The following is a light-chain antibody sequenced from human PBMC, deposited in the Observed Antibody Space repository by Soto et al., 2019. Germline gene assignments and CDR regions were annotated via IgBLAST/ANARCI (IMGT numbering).Light chain of an antibody. CDR3: QQYGTSPWT. CDR1: QSISSW. Sequence: DIQMTQSPSTLSASVGDRVTITCRASQSISSWLAWYQQKPGKAPKLLIYDASSLESGVPSRFSGSGSGTEFTLTISRLEPEDFAVYYCQQYGTSPWTFGQGTKVDNK. V-gene: IGKV1-5*01. CDR2: DAS. J-gene: IGKJ1*01.